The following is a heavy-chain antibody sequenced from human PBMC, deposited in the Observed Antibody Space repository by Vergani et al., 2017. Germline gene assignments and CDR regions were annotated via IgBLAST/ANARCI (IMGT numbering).Heavy chain of an antibody. Sequence: EVQLVESGGGLVKPGGSLRLSCAASGFTFSDFSMSWVRQAPGKGLEWVAFIGSSGPYINYADSVKGRFIISRDNTNNSLFLQLRSLRAEDAAVYYCARDCTSVGCPDNYGMDVWDQGATVTVAS. CDR1: GFTFSDFS. V-gene: IGHV3-21*06. CDR2: IGSSGPYI. D-gene: IGHD2-8*02. J-gene: IGHJ6*02. CDR3: ARDCTSVGCPDNYGMDV.